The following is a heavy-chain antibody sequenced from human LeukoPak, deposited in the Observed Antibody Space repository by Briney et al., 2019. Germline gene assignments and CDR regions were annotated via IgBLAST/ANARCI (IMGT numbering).Heavy chain of an antibody. CDR3: ARRDPYYYYYYYMDV. J-gene: IGHJ6*03. Sequence: GGSLRLSCAASGFTFSDYYMSWIRQAPGKGLEWVSYISSSGSTIYYADSVKGRFTISRDNAKNSLYLQMNSLRAEDTAVYYCARRDPYYYYYYYMDVWGKGTTVTVSS. V-gene: IGHV3-11*04. CDR2: ISSSGSTI. CDR1: GFTFSDYY.